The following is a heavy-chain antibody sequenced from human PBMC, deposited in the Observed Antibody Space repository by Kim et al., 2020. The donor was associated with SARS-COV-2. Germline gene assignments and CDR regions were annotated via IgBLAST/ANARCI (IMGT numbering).Heavy chain of an antibody. CDR2: VYHSGST. D-gene: IGHD2-15*01. CDR3: ARGVKGCSDGTCYTRWFDP. J-gene: IGHJ5*02. Sequence: SETLSLTCSVSGGSISGYYWSWIRQPPGKELEWIGYVYHSGSTSYNPSLKSRITTSIDTSKNQFSLKLSSVTTADTAVYYCARGVKGCSDGTCYTRWFDPWGQGTLVTVSS. V-gene: IGHV4-59*13. CDR1: GGSISGYY.